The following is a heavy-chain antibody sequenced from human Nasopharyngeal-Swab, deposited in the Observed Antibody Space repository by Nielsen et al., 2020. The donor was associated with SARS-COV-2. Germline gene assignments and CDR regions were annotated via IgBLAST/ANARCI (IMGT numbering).Heavy chain of an antibody. D-gene: IGHD6-19*01. CDR1: GFTFSTYS. CDR2: IKQDGSEK. V-gene: IGHV3-7*01. J-gene: IGHJ4*02. Sequence: GESLKISCAASGFTFSTYSMNWVRQAPGKGLEWVANIKQDGSEKYYVDSVKGRFTISRDNAKNSLYLQMNSLRAEDTAVYYCARVARRYSSGWYYFDYWGQGTLVTVSS. CDR3: ARVARRYSSGWYYFDY.